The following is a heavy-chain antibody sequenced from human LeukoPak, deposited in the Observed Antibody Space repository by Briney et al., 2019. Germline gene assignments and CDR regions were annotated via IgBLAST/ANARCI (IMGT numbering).Heavy chain of an antibody. Sequence: PSETLSLTCTVSGYSISSGYYWGWIRQPPGKGLEWIGSIYHGGSTYYNPSLKSRVTISVDTSKNQFSLKLSSVTAADTAVYYCARETDSSSPGFDYWGQGTLVTVSS. CDR3: ARETDSSSPGFDY. CDR1: GYSISSGYY. D-gene: IGHD6-6*01. V-gene: IGHV4-38-2*02. CDR2: IYHGGST. J-gene: IGHJ4*02.